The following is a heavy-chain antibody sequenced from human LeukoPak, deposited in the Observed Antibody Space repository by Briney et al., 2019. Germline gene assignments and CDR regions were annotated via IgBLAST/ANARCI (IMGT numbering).Heavy chain of an antibody. CDR1: GYTFTTYA. CDR2: INAGNGNT. Sequence: ASVKVSCKASGYTFTTYAMHWVRQAPGQRLEWMGWINAGNGNTKYSQKFQGRVTITRDTSASTAYMELSSLKSEDTAVYYCASGAAAMVIGYWGQGTLVTVSS. V-gene: IGHV1-3*01. J-gene: IGHJ4*02. CDR3: ASGAAAMVIGY. D-gene: IGHD5-18*01.